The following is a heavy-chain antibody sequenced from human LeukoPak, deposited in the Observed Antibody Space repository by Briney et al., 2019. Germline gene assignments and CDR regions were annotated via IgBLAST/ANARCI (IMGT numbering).Heavy chain of an antibody. V-gene: IGHV3-7*01. D-gene: IGHD6-19*01. Sequence: PGGSLRLSCAASGLTLSSYAVSWVRQAPGKGLECVAHIKGDASEKYYLDSVKGRFTISRDNAKNSLYLQMNSLRAEDTAVYYCARQAGVTWGQGTLVTVSS. CDR1: GLTLSSYA. CDR3: ARQAGVT. J-gene: IGHJ5*02. CDR2: IKGDASEK.